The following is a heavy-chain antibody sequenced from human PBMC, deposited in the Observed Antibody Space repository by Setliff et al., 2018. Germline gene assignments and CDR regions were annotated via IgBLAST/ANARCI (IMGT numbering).Heavy chain of an antibody. Sequence: ASVKVSCKASGYTFTSYDINWVRQATGQGLEWMGWMNPNSGNTGYAQKFQGRVTMTRNTSISTAYMDLSSLRFEDTAVYYCARAQSWSGGPYYFDNWGQGTRVTVGS. CDR1: GYTFTSYD. CDR3: ARAQSWSGGPYYFDN. CDR2: MNPNSGNT. V-gene: IGHV1-8*02. J-gene: IGHJ4*02. D-gene: IGHD3-3*01.